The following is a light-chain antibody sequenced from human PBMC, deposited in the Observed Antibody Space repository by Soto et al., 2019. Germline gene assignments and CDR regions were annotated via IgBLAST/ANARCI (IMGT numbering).Light chain of an antibody. CDR3: QQRSNWPPT. Sequence: EIVLTQSPATLSLSPGEGATLSCRASQSVSSYLAWYQQKPGQAPRLLIYDASNRATGIPARFSGSGSGTDFTLTISSLEPEDFAVYSCQQRSNWPPTFGGGTKVEIK. CDR2: DAS. V-gene: IGKV3-11*01. J-gene: IGKJ4*01. CDR1: QSVSSY.